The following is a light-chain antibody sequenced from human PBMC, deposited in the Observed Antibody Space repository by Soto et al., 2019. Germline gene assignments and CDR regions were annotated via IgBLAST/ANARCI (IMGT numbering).Light chain of an antibody. CDR1: QSVSTN. CDR3: QQYNDWPRT. Sequence: EIVMTQSPATLSVSPGERATLSCRASQSVSTNLAWYQQKPGQAPRLLLHGASTRATGIPARFSGSASGTEFTLTISSLQSEDFGVYYCQQYNDWPRTFGQGTRLEIK. CDR2: GAS. V-gene: IGKV3-15*01. J-gene: IGKJ5*01.